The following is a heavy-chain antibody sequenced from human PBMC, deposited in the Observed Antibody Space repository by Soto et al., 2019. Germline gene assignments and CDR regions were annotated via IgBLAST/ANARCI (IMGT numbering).Heavy chain of an antibody. CDR1: GYTFTSYA. CDR2: IIPIFGTA. V-gene: IGHV1-69*13. CDR3: ASKGIVVVVAATDYYYGMDV. D-gene: IGHD2-15*01. Sequence: ASVKVSCKASGYTFTSYAISWVRQAPGQGLEWMGGIIPIFGTANYAQKFQGRVTITADESTSTAYMELSSLRSEDTAVYYCASKGIVVVVAATDYYYGMDVWGQGTTVTVSS. J-gene: IGHJ6*02.